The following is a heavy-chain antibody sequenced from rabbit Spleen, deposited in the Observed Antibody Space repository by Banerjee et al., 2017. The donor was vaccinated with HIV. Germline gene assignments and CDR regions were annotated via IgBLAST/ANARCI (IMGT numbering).Heavy chain of an antibody. Sequence: QEQLVESGGGLVKPGASLTLTCKASGFSFSNKAVMCWVRQAPGKGLEWIACIGTVTGNTYYASWAKGRFTISKTSSTTVTLQMTSLTAADTATYFCARDGAGGSYFALWGPGTLVTVS. J-gene: IGHJ4*01. CDR1: GFSFSNKAV. CDR3: ARDGAGGSYFAL. D-gene: IGHD8-1*01. CDR2: IGTVTGNT. V-gene: IGHV1S45*01.